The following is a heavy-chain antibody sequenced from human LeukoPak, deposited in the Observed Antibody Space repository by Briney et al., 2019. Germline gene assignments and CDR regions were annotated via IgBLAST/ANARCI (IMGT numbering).Heavy chain of an antibody. V-gene: IGHV4-59*08. D-gene: IGHD2-15*01. CDR2: VFHTGDT. Sequence: SETLSLTCTVSGDSISSSYWSWIRQPPGKGLEWIGYVFHTGDTNSNPSLKSRVTVSLDTSKRQVSLRLTSVTAADTAVYYCARHPFATPFDRWGRGILVTVSS. J-gene: IGHJ5*02. CDR1: GDSISSSY. CDR3: ARHPFATPFDR.